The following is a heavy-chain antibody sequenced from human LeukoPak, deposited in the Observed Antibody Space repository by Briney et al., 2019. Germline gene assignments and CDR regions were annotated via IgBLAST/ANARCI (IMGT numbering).Heavy chain of an antibody. CDR3: AGTRTTVTTFWFDP. V-gene: IGHV4-30-4*08. D-gene: IGHD4-17*01. CDR2: IYYSGST. CDR1: GGSISSGDYY. Sequence: SETLSLTCTVSGGSISSGDYYWSWIRQPPGKGLEWIGYIYYSGSTYYNPSLKSRVTISVDTSKNQFSLKLSSVTAADTAVYYCAGTRTTVTTFWFDPWGQGTPVTVSS. J-gene: IGHJ5*02.